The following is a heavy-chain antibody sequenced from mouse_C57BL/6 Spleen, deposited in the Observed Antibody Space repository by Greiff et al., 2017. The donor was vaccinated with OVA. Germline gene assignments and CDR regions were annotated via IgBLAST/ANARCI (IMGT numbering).Heavy chain of an antibody. D-gene: IGHD1-1*01. CDR2: IWSGGST. V-gene: IGHV2-4*01. CDR1: GFSLTSYG. J-gene: IGHJ4*01. CDR3: ATPITTVVMDY. Sequence: QVQLKQSGPGLVQPSQSLSITCTVSGFSLTSYGVHWVRQPPGKGLEWLGVIWSGGSTDYNAAFISRLSISKDNSKSQVFFKMNSLQADDTAIYYCATPITTVVMDYWGQGTSVTVSS.